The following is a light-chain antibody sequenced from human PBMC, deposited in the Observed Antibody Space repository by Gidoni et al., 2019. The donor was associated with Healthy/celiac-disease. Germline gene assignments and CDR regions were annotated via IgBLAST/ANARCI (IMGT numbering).Light chain of an antibody. CDR1: RSNIGNNY. V-gene: IGLV1-51*02. Sequence: QSVLTQPPSVSAAPGQKVTISCSGSRSNIGNNYVSWYQQPPVTAPKLLIYENNKRPSGIPDRFSGSKSATSATLGITGLQTGDEADYYCGTWDSSLSAVVFGGGTKLTVL. J-gene: IGLJ2*01. CDR3: GTWDSSLSAVV. CDR2: ENN.